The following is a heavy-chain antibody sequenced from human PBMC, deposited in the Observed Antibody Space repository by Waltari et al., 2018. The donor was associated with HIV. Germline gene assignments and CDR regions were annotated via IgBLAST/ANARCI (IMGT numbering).Heavy chain of an antibody. CDR1: EFTFSHYG. V-gene: IGHV3-30*02. J-gene: IGHJ4*02. CDR3: ARSSGGGTSGWFR. D-gene: IGHD6-19*01. CDR2: SRYDGSDT. Sequence: QVQLVESGGGVVQPGGSRRLSCAASEFTFSHYGMHWVRQAPGKGWVGVASSRYDGSDTYYEEYMKDRFTISRDNSKNTLYLQMNSLRSEDTAVYYCARSSGGGTSGWFRWGQGTLVTVSS.